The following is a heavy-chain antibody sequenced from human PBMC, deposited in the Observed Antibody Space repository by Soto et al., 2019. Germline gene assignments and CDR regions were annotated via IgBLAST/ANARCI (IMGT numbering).Heavy chain of an antibody. V-gene: IGHV3-74*01. D-gene: IGHD2-15*01. Sequence: GGSLRLSCAASGFTFSNHWMHWVRQAPGKGLVWVSHINYDGSSTTYADSVKGRFTISRDNAKSTLYLQMNSLRAEDTALYYCASSRYCRGGTCFGSLDYWGQGTLVTVS. CDR2: INYDGSST. CDR3: ASSRYCRGGTCFGSLDY. CDR1: GFTFSNHW. J-gene: IGHJ4*02.